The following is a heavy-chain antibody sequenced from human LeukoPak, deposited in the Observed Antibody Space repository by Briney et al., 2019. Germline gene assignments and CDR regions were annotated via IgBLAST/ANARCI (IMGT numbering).Heavy chain of an antibody. Sequence: SSETLSLTCTVSGGSISSGGYYWSWIRQHPGKGLEWIGYIYYSGSTYYNPSLKSRVTISVDTSKNQFSLKLSSVTAVDTAVYYCARGQGSGYYWSYFDYWGQGTLVTVSS. CDR2: IYYSGST. J-gene: IGHJ4*02. D-gene: IGHD3-22*01. CDR1: GGSISSGGYY. V-gene: IGHV4-31*03. CDR3: ARGQGSGYYWSYFDY.